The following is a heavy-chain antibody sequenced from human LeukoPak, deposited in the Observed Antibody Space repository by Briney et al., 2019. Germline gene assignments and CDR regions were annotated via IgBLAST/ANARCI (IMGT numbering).Heavy chain of an antibody. CDR2: ISAYNGNT. D-gene: IGHD1-26*01. CDR3: AREQWDHDAFDI. V-gene: IGHV1-18*01. CDR1: GYTFTSYG. J-gene: IGHJ3*02. Sequence: ASVKVCCKASGYTFTSYGISWVRQAPGQGLEWMGWISAYNGNTNYAQKLQGRVTMTTDTSTSTAYMELRSLRSDDTAVYYCAREQWDHDAFDIWGQGTMVTVSS.